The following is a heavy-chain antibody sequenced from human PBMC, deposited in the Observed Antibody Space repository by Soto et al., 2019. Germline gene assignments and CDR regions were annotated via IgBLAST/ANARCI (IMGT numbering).Heavy chain of an antibody. Sequence: PSETLSLTCTVSGGSISSYYWSWIRQPAGKGLEWIGRIYTSGSTNYNPSLKSRVTMSVDTSKNQFPLKLSSVTAADTAVYYCARDPVTTYLYYGMDVWGQGTTVTVSS. CDR3: ARDPVTTYLYYGMDV. D-gene: IGHD4-17*01. J-gene: IGHJ6*02. CDR2: IYTSGST. CDR1: GGSISSYY. V-gene: IGHV4-4*07.